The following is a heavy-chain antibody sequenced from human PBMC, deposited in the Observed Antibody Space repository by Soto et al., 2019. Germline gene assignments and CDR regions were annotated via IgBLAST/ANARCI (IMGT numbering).Heavy chain of an antibody. CDR2: ISFDGSHR. CDR1: GFTLSRYG. D-gene: IGHD4-4*01. J-gene: IGHJ6*02. CDR3: ARGGNSDPYYFYGMDV. V-gene: IGHV3-30-3*01. Sequence: GSLRLSCVASGFTLSRYGMNWVRQAPGKGLEWVAVISFDGSHRYYADSVNGRWTISRDNSKNTLYLQMRSLRPEDTALYYCARGGNSDPYYFYGMDVWGQGTTVTVSS.